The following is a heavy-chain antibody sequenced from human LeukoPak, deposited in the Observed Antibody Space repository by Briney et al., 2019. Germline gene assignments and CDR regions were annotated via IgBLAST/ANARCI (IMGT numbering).Heavy chain of an antibody. CDR1: GGSISSSSYY. Sequence: SETLSLTCTASGGSISSSSYYWGWIRQPPGKGLEWIGSIYYSGSTYYNPSLKSRVTISVDTSKNQFSLKLSSVTAADTAVYYCARHYGSGSYYSNWFDPWGQGTLVTVSS. D-gene: IGHD3-10*01. V-gene: IGHV4-39*01. J-gene: IGHJ5*02. CDR3: ARHYGSGSYYSNWFDP. CDR2: IYYSGST.